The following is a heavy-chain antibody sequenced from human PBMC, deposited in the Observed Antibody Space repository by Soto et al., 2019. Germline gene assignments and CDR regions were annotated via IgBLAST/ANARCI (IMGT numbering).Heavy chain of an antibody. CDR2: FSGTGDNT. V-gene: IGHV3-23*01. CDR3: AKGRIVGATQAVDFDY. Sequence: EVQLLESGGGLVQPGGSLRLSCVGSGFTFRRYAMAWVRQPPGKGLEGATSFSGTGDNTYYADSVKGRFSVSRDDSKSTLSLQLSSLRAEDTALYYYAKGRIVGATQAVDFDYWGQGTLVTVSS. D-gene: IGHD1-26*01. CDR1: GFTFRRYA. J-gene: IGHJ4*02.